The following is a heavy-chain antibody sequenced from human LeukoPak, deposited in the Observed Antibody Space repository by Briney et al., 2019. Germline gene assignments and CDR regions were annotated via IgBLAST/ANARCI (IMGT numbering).Heavy chain of an antibody. CDR3: GRKSAARKTSEFDY. CDR2: IHPNSGGT. Sequence: ASVKVSCKASGYTFTDYYMNWVRQAPGQGLEWMGWIHPNSGGTNYAQKFQGRVTMTRDTSTSTAYMELSRLTFDDTAVYYCGRKSAARKTSEFDYWGQGTLVTVSS. J-gene: IGHJ4*02. V-gene: IGHV1-2*02. D-gene: IGHD6-6*01. CDR1: GYTFTDYY.